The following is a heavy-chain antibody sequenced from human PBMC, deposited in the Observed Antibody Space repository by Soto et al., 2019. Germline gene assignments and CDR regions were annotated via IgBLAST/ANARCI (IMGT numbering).Heavy chain of an antibody. CDR1: GFTFSTYA. J-gene: IGHJ4*02. Sequence: PGGSLRLSCAASGFTFSTYAMSWVRQAPGKGLEWVSAISGSGGSTYYADSVKGRFTISRDNSKNTLYLQMNSLRAEDTAVYYCAKTVGTVTTWSGLDYWGQGTLVTVSS. V-gene: IGHV3-23*01. CDR2: ISGSGGST. CDR3: AKTVGTVTTWSGLDY. D-gene: IGHD4-17*01.